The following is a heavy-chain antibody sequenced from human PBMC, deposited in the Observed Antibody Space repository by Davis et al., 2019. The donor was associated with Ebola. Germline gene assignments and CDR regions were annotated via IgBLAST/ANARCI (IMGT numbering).Heavy chain of an antibody. CDR1: GFTFSDYA. J-gene: IGHJ4*02. CDR2: TSESGGNT. D-gene: IGHD3-10*02. Sequence: GESLKISCAASGFTFSDYAMSWVRQAPGKGLDWVSTTSESGGNTYYAESVKGRFTVSRDNAKNTLYLQMNSLRPEDTAVYYCAMSPGGQGTLVTVSS. CDR3: AMSP. V-gene: IGHV3-23*01.